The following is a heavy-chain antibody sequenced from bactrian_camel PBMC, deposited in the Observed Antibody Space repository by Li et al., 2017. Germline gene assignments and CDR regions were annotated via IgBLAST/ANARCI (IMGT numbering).Heavy chain of an antibody. CDR2: IGTYGTT. Sequence: HVQLVESGGGSVQAGGSLRLSCTASGSTSSRFCLAWFRQAPGKEREGVASIGTYGTTNYIDSVKGRFIITRDKTKDLVYLQMNGLQPEDTGMYYCAADQLYGTSRDVLDFPARGQGTQVTVS. CDR3: AADQLYGTSRDVLDFPA. J-gene: IGHJ4*01. D-gene: IGHD3*01. CDR1: GSTSSRFC. V-gene: IGHV3S53*01.